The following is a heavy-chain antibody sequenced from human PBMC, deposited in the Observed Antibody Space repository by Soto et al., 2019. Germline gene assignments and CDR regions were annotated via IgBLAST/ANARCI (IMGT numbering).Heavy chain of an antibody. CDR1: GGSISNHY. D-gene: IGHD3-22*01. CDR3: ASGRSASHCDRTGYTDY. V-gene: IGHV4-59*11. Sequence: SETLSLTCSVSGGSISNHYWSWIRQPPGKGLEWIAYISYSGSTKYSPSLKSRVTTSVDTSKNQFSLMLSSVTAADTAVYYCASGRSASHCDRTGYTDYWGQGTLVTVSS. J-gene: IGHJ4*02. CDR2: ISYSGST.